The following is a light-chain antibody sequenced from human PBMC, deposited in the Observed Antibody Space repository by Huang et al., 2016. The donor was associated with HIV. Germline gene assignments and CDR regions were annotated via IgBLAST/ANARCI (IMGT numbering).Light chain of an antibody. Sequence: DIQMTQSPSSLSASVGDRVTITCQASQDISNYLNWYQQKPGKATKLLIYDASNLETGVPSRFSGSGAGTEFTFTISNLQPEDIATYYCQQYDNLPITFGQGTRLEIK. CDR2: DAS. CDR3: QQYDNLPIT. J-gene: IGKJ5*01. CDR1: QDISNY. V-gene: IGKV1-33*01.